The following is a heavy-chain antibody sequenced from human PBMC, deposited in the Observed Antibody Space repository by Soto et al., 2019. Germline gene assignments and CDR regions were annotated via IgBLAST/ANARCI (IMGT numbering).Heavy chain of an antibody. D-gene: IGHD2-21*02. J-gene: IGHJ4*02. V-gene: IGHV1-2*02. CDR2: INPNSGGT. CDR1: GYSITGYY. Sequence: GASVKVSCKASGYSITGYYMHWVRQAPGQGLEWMGWINPNSGGTNYAQKFQGRVTMTRDTSISTAYMELSRLRSDDTAIYYCARDSRGGVTAIFAYWGQGTLVTVSS. CDR3: ARDSRGGVTAIFAY.